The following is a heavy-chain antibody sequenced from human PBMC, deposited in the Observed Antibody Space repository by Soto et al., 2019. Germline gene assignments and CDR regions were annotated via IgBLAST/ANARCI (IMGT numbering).Heavy chain of an antibody. CDR1: GDSISSGGYY. CDR2: IYYSGST. J-gene: IGHJ4*02. D-gene: IGHD5-18*01. CDR3: ARDRYSYFDF. V-gene: IGHV4-31*03. Sequence: QVHLQESGPGLVKPSQTLSLTCTVSGDSISSGGYYWSWIRQHPGTGLEWIGYIYYSGSTYYNPSLKSRVTISLDTSKKQFSLKLSSVTAADTAVYYCARDRYSYFDFWGQGTLVTVSS.